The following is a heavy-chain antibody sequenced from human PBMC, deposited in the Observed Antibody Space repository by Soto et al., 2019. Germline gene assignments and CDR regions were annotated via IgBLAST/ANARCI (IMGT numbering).Heavy chain of an antibody. V-gene: IGHV3-30*18. CDR2: ISYDGSDK. CDR3: AKTSGYDYVWGSSRLDP. D-gene: IGHD3-16*02. CDR1: GFTFSSFG. Sequence: QVQLVESGGGVVQPGRSLRLSCAASGFTFSSFGMHWVRQAPDKGLQWVAVISYDGSDKYYADSVKGRFTISRDDSTNSMYLQMNSLRPECTAVYYCAKTSGYDYVWGSSRLDPWGQGTLVTVSS. J-gene: IGHJ5*02.